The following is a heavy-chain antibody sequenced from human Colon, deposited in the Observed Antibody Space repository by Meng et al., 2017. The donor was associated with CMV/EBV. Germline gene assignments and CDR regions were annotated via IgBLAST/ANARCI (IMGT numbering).Heavy chain of an antibody. J-gene: IGHJ6*02. CDR2: INHSGST. CDR1: GGSFSGYY. CDR3: ARVEFWSGYPHYYYYGMDV. V-gene: IGHV4-34*01. D-gene: IGHD3-3*01. Sequence: SETLSLTCAVSGGSFSGYYWSWIRQPPGTGLEWIGEINHSGSTNYNPSLKSRVTISVDTSKNQFSLKLSSVTAADTAVYYCARVEFWSGYPHYYYYGMDVWGQGTTVTVSS.